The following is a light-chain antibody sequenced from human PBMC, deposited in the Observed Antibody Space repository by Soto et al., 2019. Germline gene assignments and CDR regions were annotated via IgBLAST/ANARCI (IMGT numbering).Light chain of an antibody. CDR2: KAS. Sequence: DIQMTQSPSTLSASLGDRVTITCRASQSISSWLAWYQQKPGKAPKLLIYKASSLESVVPSRFSGSGSGTEFTLTISSLQPDDFATYYCQQYNSYSYTFGQGTKLEIK. CDR1: QSISSW. CDR3: QQYNSYSYT. V-gene: IGKV1-5*03. J-gene: IGKJ2*01.